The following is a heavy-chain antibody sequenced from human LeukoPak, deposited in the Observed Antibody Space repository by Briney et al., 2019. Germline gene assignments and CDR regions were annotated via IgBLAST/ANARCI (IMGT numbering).Heavy chain of an antibody. Sequence: GESLKISCKTSGYSFTTNWIGWVRQMPGKGLEWMGIIYPGDSDTRYSPSFQGQVTISADKSISTAYLQWSSLKASDTAMYYCARLGYSYGYPYYFDYWGQGTLVTVSS. J-gene: IGHJ4*02. V-gene: IGHV5-51*01. D-gene: IGHD5-18*01. CDR1: GYSFTTNW. CDR3: ARLGYSYGYPYYFDY. CDR2: IYPGDSDT.